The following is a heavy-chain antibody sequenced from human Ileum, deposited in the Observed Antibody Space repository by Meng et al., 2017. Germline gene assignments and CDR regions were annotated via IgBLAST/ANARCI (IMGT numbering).Heavy chain of an antibody. V-gene: IGHV4-4*02. CDR2: VYHSGST. Sequence: QGQPQEPGHGLGKPSATLAPTCAVYGGSIESNNWWPWIRQPPGQGLEWIGEVYHSGSTHYNPSLQSRVTISIDNSKNRFSLSLNSVTAADTAIYYCARADYVRYFDLWGRGTLVTVSS. J-gene: IGHJ2*01. D-gene: IGHD3-10*02. CDR1: GGSIESNNW. CDR3: ARADYVRYFDL.